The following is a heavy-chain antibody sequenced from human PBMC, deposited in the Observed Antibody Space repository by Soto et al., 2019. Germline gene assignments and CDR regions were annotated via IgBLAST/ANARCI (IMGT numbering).Heavy chain of an antibody. CDR1: GFKFSTYG. Sequence: QVQLVESGGGVVQPGRSLRLSCGASGFKFSTYGMHWVRQAPGKGLEWVAVISYDGNNKDYADYVKGRFTISRDNSTNTSYLQMNSLRAEDTAVYYWAKGLVGYVFGVHHSYFGMDVWGQGTTVAVSS. D-gene: IGHD1-26*01. CDR3: AKGLVGYVFGVHHSYFGMDV. V-gene: IGHV3-30*18. CDR2: ISYDGNNK. J-gene: IGHJ6*02.